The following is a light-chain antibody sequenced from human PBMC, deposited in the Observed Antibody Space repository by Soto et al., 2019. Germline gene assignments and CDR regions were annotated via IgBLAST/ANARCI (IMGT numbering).Light chain of an antibody. V-gene: IGLV2-8*01. J-gene: IGLJ1*01. CDR2: DVT. CDR1: SSDVGGYNY. Sequence: QSALTQPPSASGSPGQSVTISCAGTSSDVGGYNYVSWYQQLPGKAPKLMIYDVTKRPSGVPDRFSGSKSGNTASLTVSGLQAEDEADYFCSSYAADNNQEVFGTGTKLTVL. CDR3: SSYAADNNQEV.